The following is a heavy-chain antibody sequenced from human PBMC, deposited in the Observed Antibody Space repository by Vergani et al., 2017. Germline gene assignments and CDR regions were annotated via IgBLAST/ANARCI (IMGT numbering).Heavy chain of an antibody. D-gene: IGHD2-21*01. J-gene: IGHJ3*02. CDR2: INPSGGST. Sequence: QVQLVQSGAEVKKPGASVKVSCKASGYTFTSYYMHWVRQAPGQGLEWMGIINPSGGSTSYAQKFQGRVTMTRDTSTSTVYMELSSLRSEDTAVYYCARAKMVVIASGAFDIWGQGTMVTVSS. V-gene: IGHV1-46*03. CDR3: ARAKMVVIASGAFDI. CDR1: GYTFTSYY.